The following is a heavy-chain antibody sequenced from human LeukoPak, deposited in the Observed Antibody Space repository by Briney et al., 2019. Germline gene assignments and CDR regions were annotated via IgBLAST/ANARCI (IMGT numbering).Heavy chain of an antibody. J-gene: IGHJ4*02. CDR2: IASGGGKT. CDR3: AKVWYENDSRAGIDY. CDR1: GFTFSTYA. D-gene: IGHD1-14*01. Sequence: GGSLRLSCAASGFTFSTYAMSWVRQAPGKGLEWVSAIASGGGKTYYADSVKGRFTISRDNSKSTLYLQMNSLRAEDTAVYYCAKVWYENDSRAGIDYWGREPWSPSPQ. V-gene: IGHV3-23*01.